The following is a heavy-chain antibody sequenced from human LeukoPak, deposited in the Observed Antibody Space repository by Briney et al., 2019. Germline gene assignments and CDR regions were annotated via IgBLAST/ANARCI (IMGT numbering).Heavy chain of an antibody. CDR3: ARGQQWLEAFDY. J-gene: IGHJ4*02. V-gene: IGHV1-69*06. Sequence: ASVKVSCKASGGTFSSYAISWVRQAPGQGLEWMGGIIPIFGTANYAQKFQGRVTITADKSTSTAYMEVSSLRSDDTAVYYCARGQQWLEAFDYWGLGTLVTVSS. D-gene: IGHD6-19*01. CDR2: IIPIFGTA. CDR1: GGTFSSYA.